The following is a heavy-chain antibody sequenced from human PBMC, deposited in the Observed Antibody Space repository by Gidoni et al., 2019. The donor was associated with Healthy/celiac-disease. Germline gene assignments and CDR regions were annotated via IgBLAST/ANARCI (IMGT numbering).Heavy chain of an antibody. V-gene: IGHV4-59*01. D-gene: IGHD5-12*01. J-gene: IGHJ4*02. CDR2: IYYSGST. CDR3: ARDDDGYNFGFDY. Sequence: QVQLQESGPGLVKPSETLSLTCTVSGGSISSYSWSWIRQPPGKGLEWIGYIYYSGSTNYNPSLKSRVTISVDTSKNQFSLKLSSVTAADTAVYYCARDDDGYNFGFDYWGQGTLVTVSS. CDR1: GGSISSYS.